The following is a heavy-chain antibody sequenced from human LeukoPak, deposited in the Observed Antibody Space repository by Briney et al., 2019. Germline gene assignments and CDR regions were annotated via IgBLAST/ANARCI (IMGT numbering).Heavy chain of an antibody. J-gene: IGHJ4*02. V-gene: IGHV3-23*01. Sequence: GGSLRLSCAASGFTFTSHAMSWVRQAPGKGLDWVSAIAGGGHLTYYADSVKGRFTVSRDNSKNTLYLQMNSLRAEDTAVYYCAKDDHGGSGWRDYFDQWGQGTLVTVSS. CDR3: AKDDHGGSGWRDYFDQ. D-gene: IGHD6-19*01. CDR2: IAGGGHLT. CDR1: GFTFTSHA.